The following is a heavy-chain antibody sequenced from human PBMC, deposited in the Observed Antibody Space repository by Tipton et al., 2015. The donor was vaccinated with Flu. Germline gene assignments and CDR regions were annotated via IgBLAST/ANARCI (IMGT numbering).Heavy chain of an antibody. CDR2: IYDTGST. CDR3: ARVGDYTLKD. J-gene: IGHJ4*02. Sequence: TLSLTCTVSDGSISSYYWSWIRQPPGKGLEWIGYIYDTGSTNYNSSLKSRVTISVDTSKNQLSLKVSSVTAADTAVYYCARVGDYTLKDWGQGTLVTVSS. V-gene: IGHV4-59*01. CDR1: DGSISSYY. D-gene: IGHD4-17*01.